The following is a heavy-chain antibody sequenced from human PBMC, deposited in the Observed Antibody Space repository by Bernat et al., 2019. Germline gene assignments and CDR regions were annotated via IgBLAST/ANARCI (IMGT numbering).Heavy chain of an antibody. J-gene: IGHJ6*02. CDR2: INPNSGAT. D-gene: IGHD2-2*01. CDR1: QYTFTGYY. Sequence: QVQLVQSGAEVKKPGASVTVSCKASQYTFTGYYLHWVRQAPGQGLEWMGWINPNSGATNYARKFQGWVTMTRDTSISTAYMELSSPKSDDTAVYYCARGLPVQGIDVWGQGTTVTVSS. V-gene: IGHV1-2*04. CDR3: ARGLPVQGIDV.